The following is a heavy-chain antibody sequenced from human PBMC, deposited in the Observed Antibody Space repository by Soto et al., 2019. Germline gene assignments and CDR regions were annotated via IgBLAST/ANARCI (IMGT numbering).Heavy chain of an antibody. V-gene: IGHV1-69*12. CDR1: GGTFSSYA. Sequence: QVQLVQSGAEVKKPGSSVKVSCKASGGTFSSYAISWVRQAPGQGLEWMGGIIPIFGTANYAQKFQGRVTITADESTSPAEMELRSLRSEDTAVYYCARGDRAYSGSQGLFDYWGQGTLVTVSS. J-gene: IGHJ4*02. CDR2: IIPIFGTA. D-gene: IGHD1-26*01. CDR3: ARGDRAYSGSQGLFDY.